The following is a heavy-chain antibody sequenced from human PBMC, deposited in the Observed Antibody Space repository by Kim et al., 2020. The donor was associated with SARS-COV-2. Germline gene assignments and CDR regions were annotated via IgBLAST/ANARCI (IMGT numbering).Heavy chain of an antibody. CDR2: IYYSGST. CDR3: AGEMATIRGYYYGMDA. Sequence: SETLSLTCTVSGGSISSSSYYWGWIRQPPGKGLEWIGSIYYSGSTYYNTSLKSRVTISVDTSKNQFSLKLSSVTAADTAVYYCAGEMATIRGYYYGMDA. V-gene: IGHV4-39*01. CDR1: GGSISSSSYY. D-gene: IGHD5-12*01. J-gene: IGHJ6*01.